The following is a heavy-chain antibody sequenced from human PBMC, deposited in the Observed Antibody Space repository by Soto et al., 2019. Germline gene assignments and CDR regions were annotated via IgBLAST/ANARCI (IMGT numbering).Heavy chain of an antibody. Sequence: GASVKVSCKGSGYTFTGLHIHWVRQAPGQGLEWMGWINPYTGGIKYAQEFQGRVRMTSDTSVSTAYMELSSLTSDDTAVYYCLRVSSYSRGSRPIDPWGQGTLVTVSS. V-gene: IGHV1-2*02. J-gene: IGHJ5*02. D-gene: IGHD3-22*01. CDR3: LRVSSYSRGSRPIDP. CDR1: GYTFTGLH. CDR2: INPYTGGI.